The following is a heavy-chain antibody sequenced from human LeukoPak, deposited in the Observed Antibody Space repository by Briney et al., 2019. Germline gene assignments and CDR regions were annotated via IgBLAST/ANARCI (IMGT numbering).Heavy chain of an antibody. CDR2: INPNSGGT. J-gene: IGHJ5*02. CDR3: ARDSEQWLANWFDP. CDR1: GYTFTGYY. D-gene: IGHD6-19*01. V-gene: IGHV1-2*02. Sequence: GASVKVSCKASGYTFTGYYMHWVRQAPGQGLEWMGWINPNSGGTNYAQRFQGRVTMTRDTSISTAYMELSRLRSDDTAVYYCARDSEQWLANWFDPWGQGTLVTVSS.